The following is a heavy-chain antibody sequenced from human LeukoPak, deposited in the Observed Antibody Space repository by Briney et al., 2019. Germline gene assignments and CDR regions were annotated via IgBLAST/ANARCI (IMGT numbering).Heavy chain of an antibody. CDR3: AKGGEMIALGY. J-gene: IGHJ4*02. V-gene: IGHV3-23*01. Sequence: GGSLRLSCAASGFTFSSYAMNWVRQAPGKGLEWVSVISGSGGSTHYADSVKGRFTISRDNSKNTLYLQMNSLRAEDTAVYYCAKGGEMIALGYWGQGTLVTVSS. CDR1: GFTFSSYA. D-gene: IGHD3-22*01. CDR2: ISGSGGST.